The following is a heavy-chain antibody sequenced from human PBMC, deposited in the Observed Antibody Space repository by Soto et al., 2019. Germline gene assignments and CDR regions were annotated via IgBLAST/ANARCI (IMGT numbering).Heavy chain of an antibody. CDR2: IIPIFGTA. D-gene: IGHD3-22*01. V-gene: IGHV1-69*01. CDR1: GGTFSSYA. J-gene: IGHJ4*02. Sequence: QVQLVQSGAEVKKPGSSVKVSCKASGGTFSSYAISWVRQAPGQGLEWKGGIIPIFGTANYAQKFQGRVTITADESTSTAYMELSSLRSEDTAVYYCARDAGRTYYDSSGYCFDYWGQGTLVTVSS. CDR3: ARDAGRTYYDSSGYCFDY.